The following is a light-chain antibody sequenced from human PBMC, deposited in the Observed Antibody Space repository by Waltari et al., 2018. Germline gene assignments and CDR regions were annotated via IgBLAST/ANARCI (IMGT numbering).Light chain of an antibody. V-gene: IGLV3-1*01. CDR3: QAWDSSTAVYV. CDR1: KLGDKS. Sequence: SYELTQPPSVSVSPGQTASITCSGEKLGDKSACWYQQKPGQSPVLVIYQDSKRPSGIPERFSGSNSGNTATLTISGTQAMDEADYYCQAWDSSTAVYVFGTGTKVTVL. J-gene: IGLJ1*01. CDR2: QDS.